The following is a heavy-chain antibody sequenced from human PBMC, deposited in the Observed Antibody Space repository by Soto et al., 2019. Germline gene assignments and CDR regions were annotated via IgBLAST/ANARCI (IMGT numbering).Heavy chain of an antibody. CDR1: GGSISSYY. V-gene: IGHV4-59*01. J-gene: IGHJ4*02. CDR2: IYYSGST. D-gene: IGHD2-15*01. CDR3: ASFACSGGSCYFDY. Sequence: SSETLSLTCTVSGGSISSYYWSWIRQPPGKGLEWIGYIYYSGSTNYNPSLKSRVTISVDTSKNQFSLKLSSVTAADTAVYYCASFACSGGSCYFDYWGQGTLVTVS.